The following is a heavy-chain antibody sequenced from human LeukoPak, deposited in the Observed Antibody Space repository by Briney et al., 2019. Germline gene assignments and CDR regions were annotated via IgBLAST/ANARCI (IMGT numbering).Heavy chain of an antibody. CDR3: VRDFKWLVTFDI. CDR2: ISSNGPTT. D-gene: IGHD5-12*01. V-gene: IGHV3-64*01. Sequence: GGSLRLSCAASGFTFSYYAMHWVRQAPGKGLEYVSTISSNGPTTYYGNSVKGRFTVSRDNSKNTLYLQMGSLRPEDMAVYYCVRDFKWLVTFDIWGRGTM. CDR1: GFTFSYYA. J-gene: IGHJ3*02.